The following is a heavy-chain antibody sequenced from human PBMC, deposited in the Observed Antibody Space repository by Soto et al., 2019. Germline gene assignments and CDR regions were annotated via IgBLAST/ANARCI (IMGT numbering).Heavy chain of an antibody. CDR3: ARAESREGYYYYYMDV. J-gene: IGHJ6*03. CDR1: GFTFSSYD. V-gene: IGHV3-13*01. D-gene: IGHD1-26*01. Sequence: GGSLRLSCAASGFTFSSYDMHWVRQATGKGLEWVSAIGTAGDTYYPGSVKGRFTISRENAKNSLYLQMNSLRAGDTAVYYCARAESREGYYYYYMDVWGKGTTVTVSS. CDR2: IGTAGDT.